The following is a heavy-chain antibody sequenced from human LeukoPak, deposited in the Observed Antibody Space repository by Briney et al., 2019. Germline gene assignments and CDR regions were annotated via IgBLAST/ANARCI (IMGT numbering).Heavy chain of an antibody. J-gene: IGHJ4*02. CDR3: ARARYCSGGSCATFDY. CDR1: GYTFTGYY. Sequence: GASVKVSCKASGYTFTGYYMHWVRQAPGQGLEWMGWINPNSGGTNYAQKFQGWVTMTRDTSISTAYMELSRLRSDGTAVYYCARARYCSGGSCATFDYWGQGTLVTVSS. D-gene: IGHD2-15*01. V-gene: IGHV1-2*04. CDR2: INPNSGGT.